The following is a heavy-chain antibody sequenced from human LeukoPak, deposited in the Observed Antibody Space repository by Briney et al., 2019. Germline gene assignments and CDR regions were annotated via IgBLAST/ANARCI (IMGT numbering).Heavy chain of an antibody. Sequence: AASVKVSCKASGGTFSSYAISWVRQAPGQGLEWMGGIIPIFGTANYAQKFQGRVTITADESTSTAYMELSSLRSEDTAVYYCAGASPYCSSTSCYYNYWGQGTLVTVSS. CDR2: IIPIFGTA. CDR3: AGASPYCSSTSCYYNY. V-gene: IGHV1-69*13. D-gene: IGHD2-2*01. J-gene: IGHJ4*02. CDR1: GGTFSSYA.